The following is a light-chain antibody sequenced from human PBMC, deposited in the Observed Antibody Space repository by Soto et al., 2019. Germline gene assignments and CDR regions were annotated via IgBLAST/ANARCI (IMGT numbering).Light chain of an antibody. CDR1: LSVSSNY. V-gene: IGKV3-20*01. J-gene: IGKJ1*01. Sequence: EIVLTQSPGTLSLSPRERATLSCRASLSVSSNYLAWYQQKPGQAPRLLIYGASSGATGIPDRFSGSGSGTDFTLTISRLEPEDFAVYYCQQSGSAFGQGTNVEFK. CDR3: QQSGSA. CDR2: GAS.